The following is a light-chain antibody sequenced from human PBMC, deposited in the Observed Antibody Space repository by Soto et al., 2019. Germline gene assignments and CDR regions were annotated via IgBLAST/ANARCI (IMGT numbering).Light chain of an antibody. CDR3: QQYGTSSHT. CDR1: QSVNSNY. Sequence: EIVLTQSPGTLSLSPGERATLSCRASQSVNSNYFAGYQQKPGQVPRPLSYGASIRAAGVPARLSGSGSGTDFTLTSSRLEPEDSAVYYWQQYGTSSHTFGQGTKLEIK. J-gene: IGKJ2*01. V-gene: IGKV3-20*01. CDR2: GAS.